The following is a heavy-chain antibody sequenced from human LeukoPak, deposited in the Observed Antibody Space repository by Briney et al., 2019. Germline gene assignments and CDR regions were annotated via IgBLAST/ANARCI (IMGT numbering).Heavy chain of an antibody. Sequence: GESLKISCKGSGYSFNTYWIGWVRRMPGKDLEWMGIIYPGDSDTAYRPSFQGQVTISADKSINTAYLQWSSLKASDSAMYYRARHLPPGGGTVSAFDIWGQGTMVTVSS. CDR3: ARHLPPGGGTVSAFDI. D-gene: IGHD2-15*01. CDR2: IYPGDSDT. V-gene: IGHV5-51*01. CDR1: GYSFNTYW. J-gene: IGHJ3*02.